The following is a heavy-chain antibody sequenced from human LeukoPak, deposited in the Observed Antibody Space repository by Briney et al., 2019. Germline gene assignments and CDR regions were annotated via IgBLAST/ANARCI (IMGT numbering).Heavy chain of an antibody. CDR2: IWFDGSEQ. CDR1: GFTFSTYA. CDR3: AREGDSRWGELSP. J-gene: IGHJ1*01. Sequence: GGSLRLSCAASGFTFSTYAIHWVRQAPGKGLEWVAVIWFDGSEQYYADSVKGRFIISRDNSKSTSYLQLNSLRAEDTAVSYCAREGDSRWGELSPWGQGTLVTVSS. V-gene: IGHV3-33*01. D-gene: IGHD3-16*02.